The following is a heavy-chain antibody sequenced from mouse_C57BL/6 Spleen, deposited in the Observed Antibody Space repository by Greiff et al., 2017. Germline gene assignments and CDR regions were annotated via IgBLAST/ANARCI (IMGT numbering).Heavy chain of an antibody. CDR3: TTGSPVAY. D-gene: IGHD1-1*01. Sequence: VQLQQSGAELVRPGASVKLSCTASGFNFKDDYMHWVKQRPEQGLEWIGWIDPENGDTEYASKFQGKATITADTSSNTAYLQLSSLTSEDTAVYYCTTGSPVAYWGQGTLVTVSA. J-gene: IGHJ3*01. CDR1: GFNFKDDY. CDR2: IDPENGDT. V-gene: IGHV14-4*01.